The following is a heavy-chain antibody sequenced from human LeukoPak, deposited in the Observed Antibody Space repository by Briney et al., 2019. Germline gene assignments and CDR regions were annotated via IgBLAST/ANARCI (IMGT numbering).Heavy chain of an antibody. D-gene: IGHD3-22*01. Sequence: GGSLRLSCAASGYTFDDYAMFWVRQAPGKGLEWVSGISWNSKNIGYAASVKGRFTISRDNAKNSLYLQMNSLRTEDTAFYYCAKGNRDSSGFYYYYGMDVWGQGTTVTVSS. CDR1: GYTFDDYA. V-gene: IGHV3-9*01. CDR3: AKGNRDSSGFYYYYGMDV. J-gene: IGHJ6*02. CDR2: ISWNSKNI.